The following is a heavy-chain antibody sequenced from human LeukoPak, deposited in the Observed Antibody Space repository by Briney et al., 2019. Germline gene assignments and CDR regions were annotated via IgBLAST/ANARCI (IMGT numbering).Heavy chain of an antibody. D-gene: IGHD1-26*01. CDR3: GRRESYSRGFDY. V-gene: IGHV4-59*02. J-gene: IGHJ4*02. Sequence: PSETLSLTCTVSGGSVSSYYWSWIRQPPGKGLEWIGDIHYSGSTNYNPSLKSRVTISVDTSKNQFSLKLSSVTAADTAVYYCGRRESYSRGFDYWGQGTLVTVSS. CDR2: IHYSGST. CDR1: GGSVSSYY.